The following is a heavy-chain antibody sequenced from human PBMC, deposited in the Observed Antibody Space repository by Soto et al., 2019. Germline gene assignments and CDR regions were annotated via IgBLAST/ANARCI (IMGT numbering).Heavy chain of an antibody. CDR2: IKSKTDGGTT. D-gene: IGHD3-16*01. CDR3: TRELGNFDY. V-gene: IGHV3-15*07. J-gene: IGHJ4*02. Sequence: GGSLRLSCAASGLTLSNAWMNWVRQAPGKGLEWVGRIKSKTDGGTTDYAAAVKGRFTVSRDDSKNTLYLQMNSLKTEDTAVYYCTRELGNFDYWGQGTLVTVSS. CDR1: GLTLSNAW.